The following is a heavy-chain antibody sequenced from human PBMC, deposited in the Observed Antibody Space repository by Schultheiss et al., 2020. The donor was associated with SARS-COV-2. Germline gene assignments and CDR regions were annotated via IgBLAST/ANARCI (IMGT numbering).Heavy chain of an antibody. Sequence: SETLSLTCAVYGGSFSGYYWSWIRQPPGKGLEWIGEINQSGSTKYNPSVKSLVTISVDTSKNQFSLKLSSVTAADTAVYYCARENGGIAAAGFDYWGQGTLVTVSS. D-gene: IGHD6-13*01. J-gene: IGHJ4*02. CDR2: INQSGST. V-gene: IGHV4-34*01. CDR3: ARENGGIAAAGFDY. CDR1: GGSFSGYY.